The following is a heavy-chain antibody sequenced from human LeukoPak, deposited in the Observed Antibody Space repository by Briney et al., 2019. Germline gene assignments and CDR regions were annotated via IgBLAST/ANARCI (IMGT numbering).Heavy chain of an antibody. V-gene: IGHV4-39*01. Sequence: KPSETLSLTCTVSGGSISSSSYYWGWIRQPPGKGLEWIGSIYYSGSTYYNPSLKSRVTISVDTSKNQFSLKLSSVTAADTAVYYCARILSGYDYAFRYYFDYWGQGTLVTVSS. CDR1: GGSISSSSYY. CDR2: IYYSGST. D-gene: IGHD5-12*01. CDR3: ARILSGYDYAFRYYFDY. J-gene: IGHJ4*02.